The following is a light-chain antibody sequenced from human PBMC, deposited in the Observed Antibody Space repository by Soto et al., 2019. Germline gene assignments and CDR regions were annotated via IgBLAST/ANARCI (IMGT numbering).Light chain of an antibody. CDR3: QQYSSSST. V-gene: IGKV1-5*03. J-gene: IGKJ1*01. CDR2: RTS. CDR1: HRVSPW. Sequence: DIRMTQSPSTLSASVGGRVTITCRARHRVSPWLAWYQQKPGKAPKLLIYRTSSLQNGVPTRFSGSGSGTDFFLTISNLQPDDFATYYCQQYSSSSTFGQGTRVELK.